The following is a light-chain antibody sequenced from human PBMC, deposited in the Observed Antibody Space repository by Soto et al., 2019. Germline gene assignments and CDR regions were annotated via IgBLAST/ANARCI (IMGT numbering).Light chain of an antibody. V-gene: IGLV6-57*03. J-gene: IGLJ3*02. CDR1: SGNIAFNY. CDR2: EDQ. CDR3: QTYDGTNWV. Sequence: NFMLTQPHSGSESPGKTVTLSCTRSSGNIAFNYVQWYQQRPGSAPTIVIYEDQKRPSGVRDRCSGSIVSSSNSASLTISGLKTEDEADYYCQTYDGTNWVFGGGTKLTVL.